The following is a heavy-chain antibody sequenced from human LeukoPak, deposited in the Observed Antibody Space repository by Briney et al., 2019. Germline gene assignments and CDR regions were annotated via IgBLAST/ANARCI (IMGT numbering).Heavy chain of an antibody. CDR2: IYSSGIT. D-gene: IGHD1-14*01. Sequence: SETLSLTCIVSGDSISSYYWSWIRQPPGKGLEWVGYIYSSGITNYNPSLKSRVTISTDTSKNQLSLQLTSVTAADTAVYYCARRGNQFDYWGQGTLVTVSS. V-gene: IGHV4-4*09. J-gene: IGHJ4*02. CDR1: GDSISSYY. CDR3: ARRGNQFDY.